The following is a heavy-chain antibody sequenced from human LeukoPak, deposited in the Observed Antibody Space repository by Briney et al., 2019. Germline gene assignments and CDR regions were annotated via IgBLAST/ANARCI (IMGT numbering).Heavy chain of an antibody. V-gene: IGHV4-31*03. J-gene: IGHJ5*02. Sequence: SETLSLTCTVSGGSISSGGYYWSWIRQHPGKGLEWIGYIYYSGSTNYNPSLKSRVTISVDKSKNQFSLKLSSVTAADTAVYYCASREDDYGDYFRFDPWGQGTLVTVSS. D-gene: IGHD4-17*01. CDR1: GGSISSGGYY. CDR3: ASREDDYGDYFRFDP. CDR2: IYYSGST.